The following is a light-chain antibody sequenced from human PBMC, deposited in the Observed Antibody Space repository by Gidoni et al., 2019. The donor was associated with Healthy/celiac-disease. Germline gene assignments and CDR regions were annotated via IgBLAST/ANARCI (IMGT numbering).Light chain of an antibody. CDR2: WAS. CDR1: QSVLYSSNNKNY. CDR3: QQYYSTLLIT. J-gene: IGKJ5*01. Sequence: DIVMTQSPDSLAVSLGERATINCKSSQSVLYSSNNKNYLAWYQQKPGQPPKLLIYWASTRESGVPDRVSGSGSGTDFTLTISSLQAEDVAVYYCQQYYSTLLITFGQGTRLEIK. V-gene: IGKV4-1*01.